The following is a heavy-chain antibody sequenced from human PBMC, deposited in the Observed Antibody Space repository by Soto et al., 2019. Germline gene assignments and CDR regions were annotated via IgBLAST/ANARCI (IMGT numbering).Heavy chain of an antibody. CDR1: GFTFSDYY. CDR3: TKGVVVITSYFQH. V-gene: IGHV3-11*06. CDR2: IKWNSDKI. Sequence: GGSLRLSCAASGFTFSDYYMSWIRRAPGKGPEWVAGIKWNSDKIGYADSVKGRFTTSRDNAKNSLYLQMNSLRAEDTAVYYCTKGVVVITSYFQHWGQGTLVTVSS. D-gene: IGHD3-22*01. J-gene: IGHJ1*01.